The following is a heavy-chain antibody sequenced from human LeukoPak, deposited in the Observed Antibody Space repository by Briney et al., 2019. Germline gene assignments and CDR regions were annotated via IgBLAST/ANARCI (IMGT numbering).Heavy chain of an antibody. Sequence: SGTLSLTCAVSGGSISSSNWWSWLRQPPGKGLEWIGEIYHSGSTNYNPSLKSRVTISVDKSKNQFSLKLSSETAADTAVYYCARFRVGARHFDYWGQGTLVTVSS. D-gene: IGHD1-26*01. J-gene: IGHJ4*02. CDR1: GGSISSSNW. V-gene: IGHV4-4*02. CDR3: ARFRVGARHFDY. CDR2: IYHSGST.